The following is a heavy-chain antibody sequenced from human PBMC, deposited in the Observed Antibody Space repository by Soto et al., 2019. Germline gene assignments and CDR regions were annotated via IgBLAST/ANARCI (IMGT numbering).Heavy chain of an antibody. CDR3: AIRIVATETFDY. V-gene: IGHV4-59*08. Sequence: PSETLSLTCAVYGGSFSGYYWSWIRQHPGKGLEWIGYIYYAGSTKYNPSLNSRVTISVDTSKNQFSLTVTSVTAADTAVYYCAIRIVATETFDYWGQGTLVTVSS. D-gene: IGHD5-12*01. CDR1: GGSFSGYY. J-gene: IGHJ4*02. CDR2: IYYAGST.